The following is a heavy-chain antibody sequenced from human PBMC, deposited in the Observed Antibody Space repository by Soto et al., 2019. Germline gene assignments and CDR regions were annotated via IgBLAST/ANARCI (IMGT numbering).Heavy chain of an antibody. Sequence: QVQLVQSGAEVKKPGSSVKVSCKVSGGTFSSYAISWVRQAPGQGLEWMGGIIPIFGTANYAQKFQGRVTITADESTSTAYMELSSLRSEDTAVYYCARVLKGYYDSSGYAFDIWGQGTMVTVSS. D-gene: IGHD3-22*01. CDR2: IIPIFGTA. CDR3: ARVLKGYYDSSGYAFDI. V-gene: IGHV1-69*01. J-gene: IGHJ3*02. CDR1: GGTFSSYA.